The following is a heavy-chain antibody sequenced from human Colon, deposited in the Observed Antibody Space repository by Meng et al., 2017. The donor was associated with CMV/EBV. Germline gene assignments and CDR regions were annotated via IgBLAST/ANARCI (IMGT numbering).Heavy chain of an antibody. CDR1: GFSFNSYP. V-gene: IGHV3-30*04. J-gene: IGHJ5*02. CDR3: ARASNSSFDP. Sequence: GESLKISCAASGFSFNSYPIHWVRQAPGKGLEWVAIISHDGKNEYYAESVKCRFTISRDNSQNTVNLHMNSLRGDDTAFYYCARASNSSFDPWGQGTLVTVSS. D-gene: IGHD4-11*01. CDR2: ISHDGKNE.